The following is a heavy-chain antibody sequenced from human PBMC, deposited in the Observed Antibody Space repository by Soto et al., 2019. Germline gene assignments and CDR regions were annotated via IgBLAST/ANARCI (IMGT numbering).Heavy chain of an antibody. Sequence: PGGSLRLSCAASGFTFSSYAMHWVRQAPGKGLEWVAVISYDGSNKYYADSVKGRFTISRDNSKNTLYLQMNSLRAEDTAVYYCARAADTAMAKSDYWGQGTLVTVSS. CDR1: GFTFSSYA. CDR3: ARAADTAMAKSDY. V-gene: IGHV3-30-3*01. D-gene: IGHD5-18*01. J-gene: IGHJ4*02. CDR2: ISYDGSNK.